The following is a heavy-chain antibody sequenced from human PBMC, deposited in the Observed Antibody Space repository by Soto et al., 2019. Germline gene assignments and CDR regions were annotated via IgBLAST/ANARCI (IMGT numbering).Heavy chain of an antibody. CDR3: ARGGTTIFGVVNHYYYYYGMDV. CDR1: GGTFSSYA. J-gene: IGHJ6*02. D-gene: IGHD3-3*01. Sequence: GASVKVSCKASGGTFSSYAISWVRQAPGQGLEWMGGIIPIFGTANYAQKFQGRVTITADESTSTAYMELSSLRSEDTAVYYCARGGTTIFGVVNHYYYYYGMDVWGQGTTVTVSS. V-gene: IGHV1-69*13. CDR2: IIPIFGTA.